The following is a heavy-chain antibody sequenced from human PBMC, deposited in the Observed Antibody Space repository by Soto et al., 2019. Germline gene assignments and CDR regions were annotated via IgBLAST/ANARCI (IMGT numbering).Heavy chain of an antibody. CDR3: ARGVSAGVDY. Sequence: QVQLVQSGAEVREPGASVKVSCKAPGYSFTSLDINWVRQTAGQGLEWMGWMQPSTGRTGYAQKVQGRVTMTKDTSIHTAYMELTTLKADDTAFYYWARGVSAGVDYWGQGTLVTVSS. CDR1: GYSFTSLD. D-gene: IGHD1-26*01. J-gene: IGHJ4*02. V-gene: IGHV1-8*01. CDR2: MQPSTGRT.